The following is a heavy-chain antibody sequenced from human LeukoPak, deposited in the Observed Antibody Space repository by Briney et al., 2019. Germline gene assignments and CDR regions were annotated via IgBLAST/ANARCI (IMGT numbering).Heavy chain of an antibody. CDR2: INHSGST. CDR3: ARDSTRYDFWSGYPNYYYYYGMDV. J-gene: IGHJ6*02. CDR1: GGSFGGYY. Sequence: SETLSLTCAVYGGSFGGYYWSWIRQPPGKGLEWIGEINHSGSTNYNPSLKSRVTISVDTSKNQFSLKLSSVTAADTAVYYCARDSTRYDFWSGYPNYYYYYGMDVWGQGTTVTVSS. D-gene: IGHD3-3*01. V-gene: IGHV4-34*01.